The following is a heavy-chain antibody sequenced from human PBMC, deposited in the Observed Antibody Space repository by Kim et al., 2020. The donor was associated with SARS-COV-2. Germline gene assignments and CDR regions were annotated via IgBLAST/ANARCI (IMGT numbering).Heavy chain of an antibody. CDR3: ARRKRAAAALGY. Sequence: SVKVSCKASGGTFSSYAISWVRQAPGQGLEWMGGIIPIFGTANYAQKFQGRVTITADESTSTAYMELSSLRSEDTAVYYCARRKRAAAALGYWGQGTLVTVSS. J-gene: IGHJ4*02. CDR2: IIPIFGTA. CDR1: GGTFSSYA. V-gene: IGHV1-69*13. D-gene: IGHD6-13*01.